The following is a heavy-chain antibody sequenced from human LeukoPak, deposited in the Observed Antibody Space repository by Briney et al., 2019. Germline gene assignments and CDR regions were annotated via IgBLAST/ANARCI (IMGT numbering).Heavy chain of an antibody. D-gene: IGHD5-12*01. CDR3: ARGWRYSGYDDY. CDR1: GGSISSSSYY. V-gene: IGHV4-39*07. J-gene: IGHJ4*02. CDR2: IYYSGST. Sequence: SETLSLTCTVSGGSISSSSYYWGWIRQTPGNGLEWIGSIYYSGSTYYNGSLKSRVTISIDTSKNQFSLKLSSVTAADTAVYYCARGWRYSGYDDYWGQGTLVTVSS.